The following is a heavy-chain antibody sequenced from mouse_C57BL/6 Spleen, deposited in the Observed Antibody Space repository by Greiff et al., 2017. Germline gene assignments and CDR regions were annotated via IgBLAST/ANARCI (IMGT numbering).Heavy chain of an antibody. CDR2: IYPRAGST. CDR3: SITTVVASPYAMDY. V-gene: IGHV1-85*01. Sequence: QVQLKQSGPELVKPGASVKLSCKASGYTFTSYDINWVKQRPGQGLEWIGWIYPRAGSTKYNEKFKGKATLTVDTSSSTAYMELHSLTSEDSAVYVCSITTVVASPYAMDYWGQGTSVTVSS. D-gene: IGHD1-1*01. J-gene: IGHJ4*01. CDR1: GYTFTSYD.